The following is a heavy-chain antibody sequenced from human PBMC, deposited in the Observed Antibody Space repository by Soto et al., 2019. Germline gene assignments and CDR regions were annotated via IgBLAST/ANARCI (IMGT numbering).Heavy chain of an antibody. D-gene: IGHD3-10*01. CDR3: VRRHGLTLDAYY. CDR1: GGSISTSSSTYY. V-gene: IGHV4-39*01. CDR2: FFYSGKS. J-gene: IGHJ4*02. Sequence: SETLSLTCSVSGGSISTSSSTYYWGWMRQPPGKGLEWIASFFYSGKSFYNPSLKSRVTMSVDTSKNQFSLNLSSVTAADTAVYYCVRRHGLTLDAYYWGQGTLVTVS.